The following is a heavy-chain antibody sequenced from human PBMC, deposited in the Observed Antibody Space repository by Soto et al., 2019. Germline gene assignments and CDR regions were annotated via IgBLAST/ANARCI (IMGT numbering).Heavy chain of an antibody. J-gene: IGHJ1*01. Sequence: QVQLVQSGAEVKKPGSSVKVSCKASGGTFSSYAISWVRQAPGQGLEWMGGIIPIFGTANYAQKFQGRVTSTADESTSTAYMELSSLRSEDTAVYYCAGPAHIVGATGYFQHWGQGTLVTVSS. CDR1: GGTFSSYA. CDR2: IIPIFGTA. D-gene: IGHD1-26*01. CDR3: AGPAHIVGATGYFQH. V-gene: IGHV1-69*01.